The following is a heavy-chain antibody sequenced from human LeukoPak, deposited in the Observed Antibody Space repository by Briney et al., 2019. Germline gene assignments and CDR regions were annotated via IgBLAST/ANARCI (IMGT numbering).Heavy chain of an antibody. CDR2: AYYSGST. J-gene: IGHJ4*02. D-gene: IGHD6-13*01. Sequence: SSETLSLTCTVSGGSISTYYWSWIRQPPGKGLEWIGYAYYSGSTNYNPSLESRVTISIDTSENQFSLKLSSVTAADTAMYYCARGIDRIAAAVHWGQGTLVTVSS. CDR3: ARGIDRIAAAVH. CDR1: GGSISTYY. V-gene: IGHV4-59*01.